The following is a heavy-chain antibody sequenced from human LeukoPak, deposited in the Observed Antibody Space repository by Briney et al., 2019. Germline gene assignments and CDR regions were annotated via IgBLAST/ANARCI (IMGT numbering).Heavy chain of an antibody. CDR3: ISVGGIAVAGTFSTSFDY. J-gene: IGHJ4*02. CDR1: GFTFSGSA. Sequence: GGSLRLSCAASGFTFSGSAMHWVRQASGKGLEWVGCIRSKANSYATAYAASVKGRFTISRDDSKNTAYLQMNSLKTEDTAVYYCISVGGIAVAGTFSTSFDYWGQGTLVTVSS. V-gene: IGHV3-73*01. CDR2: IRSKANSYAT. D-gene: IGHD6-19*01.